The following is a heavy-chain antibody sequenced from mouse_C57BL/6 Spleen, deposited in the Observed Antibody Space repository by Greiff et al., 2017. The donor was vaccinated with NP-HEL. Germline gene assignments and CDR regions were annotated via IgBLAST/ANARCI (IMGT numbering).Heavy chain of an antibody. CDR3: ARCDGSSYVGYFDV. CDR2: IYPGDGDT. CDR1: GYAFSSYW. J-gene: IGHJ1*03. V-gene: IGHV1-80*01. D-gene: IGHD1-1*01. Sequence: VQLQQSGAELVKPGASVKISCKASGYAFSSYWMNWVKQRPGHGLEWIGQIYPGDGDTNYNGKFKGKATLTADKSSSTAYMQLSSLTSEDSAVYFCARCDGSSYVGYFDVWGTGTTVTVSS.